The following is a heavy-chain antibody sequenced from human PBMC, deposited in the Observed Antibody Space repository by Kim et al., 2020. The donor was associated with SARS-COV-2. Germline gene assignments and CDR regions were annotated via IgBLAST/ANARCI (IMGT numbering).Heavy chain of an antibody. CDR1: GFTFSSYA. D-gene: IGHD3-9*01. V-gene: IGHV3-30*04. J-gene: IGHJ4*02. CDR2: ISYDGSNK. CDR3: ARAHVLRYFDWLIGDYFDY. Sequence: GGSLRLSCAASGFTFSSYAMHWVRQAPGKGLEWVAVISYDGSNKYYADSVKGRFTISRDNSKNTLYLQMNSLRAEDTAVYYCARAHVLRYFDWLIGDYFDYWGQGTLVTVSS.